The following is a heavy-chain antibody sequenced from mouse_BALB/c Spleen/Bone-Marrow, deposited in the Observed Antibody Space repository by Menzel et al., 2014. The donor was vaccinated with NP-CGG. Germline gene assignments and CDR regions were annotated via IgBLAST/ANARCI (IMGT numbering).Heavy chain of an antibody. CDR1: GYTFTDYA. CDR3: ARAGYGSSYDWFAY. D-gene: IGHD1-1*01. CDR2: ISTYSGNT. V-gene: IGHV1-67*01. Sequence: VKLVESGPELVRPGVSVKISCKGSGYTFTDYAMHWAKQSHAKSLEWIGVISTYSGNTNYNQKFKGKATMTVDKSSSTAYMELARLTSEDSAIYYCARAGYGSSYDWFAYWGQGTLVTVSA. J-gene: IGHJ3*01.